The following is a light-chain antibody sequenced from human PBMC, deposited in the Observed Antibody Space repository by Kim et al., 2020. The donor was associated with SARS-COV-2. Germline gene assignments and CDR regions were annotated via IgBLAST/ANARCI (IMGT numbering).Light chain of an antibody. CDR3: QQYGIAPPYT. V-gene: IGKV3-20*01. J-gene: IGKJ2*01. CDR1: QSVCSNC. CDR2: SAS. Sequence: VLTQSPGTLSLSPGERATLSCRASQSVCSNCLAWYQQKPGQAPRLLIYSASTRATAIPDRFSGSGSGTDFTLSISRLEPEDFAVYYCQQYGIAPPYTFGQGTKLEI.